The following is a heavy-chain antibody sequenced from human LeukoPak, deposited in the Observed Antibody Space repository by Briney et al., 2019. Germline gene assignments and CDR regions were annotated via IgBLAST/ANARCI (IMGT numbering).Heavy chain of an antibody. J-gene: IGHJ3*02. CDR1: GFTFSSYA. Sequence: GGSLRLSCAASGFTFSSYAMSWVRQAPGKGLEWVSAISGSGGSTYYADSVKGRFTISRDNSKNTLYLQMNSLRAEDTAVYYCAKDIYGSGSYYTPDAFDIWGQGTMVTASS. V-gene: IGHV3-23*01. CDR3: AKDIYGSGSYYTPDAFDI. D-gene: IGHD3-10*01. CDR2: ISGSGGST.